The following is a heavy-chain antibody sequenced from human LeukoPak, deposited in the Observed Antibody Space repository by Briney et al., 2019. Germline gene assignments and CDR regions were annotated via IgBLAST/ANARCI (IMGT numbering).Heavy chain of an antibody. J-gene: IGHJ4*02. D-gene: IGHD3-10*01. CDR1: GGSISSYY. CDR3: ARIRTLWFGKSHHYYFDY. CDR2: IYTSGST. V-gene: IGHV4-4*07. Sequence: SETLSLTCTVSGGSISSYYWSWIRQPAGKGLEWIGRIYTSGSTNYNPSLKSRVTMSVDTSKNQFSLKLSSVTAADTAVYYCARIRTLWFGKSHHYYFDYWRQGTLVTVSP.